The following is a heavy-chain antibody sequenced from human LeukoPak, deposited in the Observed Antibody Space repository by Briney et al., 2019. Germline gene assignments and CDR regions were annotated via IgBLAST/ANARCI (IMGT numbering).Heavy chain of an antibody. Sequence: GGSLRLSCAASGFTFSDFYISWIRQAPGKGLEWVSYISSASYTNYAESVKGRFTISRDNAKNSVYLQMNSLRPEDTAVYYCARDGYGLDTPMVSTNFDYWGQGTLVTVSS. CDR2: ISSASYT. D-gene: IGHD5-18*01. J-gene: IGHJ4*02. V-gene: IGHV3-11*06. CDR3: ARDGYGLDTPMVSTNFDY. CDR1: GFTFSDFY.